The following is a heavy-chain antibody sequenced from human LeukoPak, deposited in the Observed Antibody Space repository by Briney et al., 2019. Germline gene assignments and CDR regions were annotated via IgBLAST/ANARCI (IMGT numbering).Heavy chain of an antibody. Sequence: AGGSLRLSCAASGLIFDDYTMHWVRQAPGKGLEWVSLISRNGAVTKYADSVRGRFTISRDNSKNTLYLQMNSLRAEDTAVYYCARLFITGWGQGTLVTVSS. V-gene: IGHV3-43*01. CDR3: ARLFITG. CDR1: GLIFDDYT. J-gene: IGHJ4*02. CDR2: ISRNGAVT. D-gene: IGHD2/OR15-2a*01.